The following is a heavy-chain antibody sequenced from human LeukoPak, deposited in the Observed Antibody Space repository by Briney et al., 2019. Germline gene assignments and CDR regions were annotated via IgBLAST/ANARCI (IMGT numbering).Heavy chain of an antibody. V-gene: IGHV1-2*02. CDR1: GYTFTGYY. J-gene: IGHJ4*02. CDR3: ARAPLNYDSSGYEPPSLPFDS. D-gene: IGHD3-22*01. Sequence: ASVKVSCKASGYTFTGYYMHWVRQAPGQGLEWMGWINPNSGGTNYAQKFQGRVTMTRDTSISTPYMELSRLRSDDTAVYYCARAPLNYDSSGYEPPSLPFDSWGGGALVAVSS. CDR2: INPNSGGT.